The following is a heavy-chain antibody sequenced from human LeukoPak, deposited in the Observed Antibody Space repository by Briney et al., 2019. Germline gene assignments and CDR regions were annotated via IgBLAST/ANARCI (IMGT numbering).Heavy chain of an antibody. Sequence: GRSLRLSCAASGFTFSSYAMSWVRQAPGKGLEWVSAISGSGGSTYYADSVKGRFTISRDNSKNTLYLQMNSLRAEDTAVYYCARFPRLQYYFDYWGQGTLVTVSS. CDR1: GFTFSSYA. J-gene: IGHJ4*02. CDR3: ARFPRLQYYFDY. CDR2: ISGSGGST. D-gene: IGHD3-10*01. V-gene: IGHV3-23*01.